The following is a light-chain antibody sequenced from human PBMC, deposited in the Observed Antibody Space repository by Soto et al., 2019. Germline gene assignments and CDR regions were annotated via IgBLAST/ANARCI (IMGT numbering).Light chain of an antibody. CDR2: EAS. J-gene: IGKJ4*01. Sequence: EIVLTQSPGTLSLSPGERVTLSCRASQSVSSNYLAWYQQKPGQAPRLLIYEASSRATGIPDRFSGSGSGTDFTLTISRLEPEDFAVYYCQQRTNWLTFGGGTKVEIK. V-gene: IGKV3D-20*02. CDR3: QQRTNWLT. CDR1: QSVSSNY.